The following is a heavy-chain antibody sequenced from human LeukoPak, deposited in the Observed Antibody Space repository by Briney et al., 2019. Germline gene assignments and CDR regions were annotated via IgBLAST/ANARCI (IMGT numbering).Heavy chain of an antibody. V-gene: IGHV3-23*01. D-gene: IGHD3-10*01. Sequence: GGSLRLSCAASGFAFSSYAMSWVRQAPGKGLEWASAISGSGGSTYYADSVKGRFTISRDNSKNTLYLQMNSLRAEDTAVYYCAKGNHMVRGVIIPYYFDYWGQGTLVTVSS. CDR1: GFAFSSYA. J-gene: IGHJ4*02. CDR3: AKGNHMVRGVIIPYYFDY. CDR2: ISGSGGST.